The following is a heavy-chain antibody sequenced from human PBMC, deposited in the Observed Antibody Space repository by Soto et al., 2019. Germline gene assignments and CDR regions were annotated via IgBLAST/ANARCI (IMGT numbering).Heavy chain of an antibody. CDR2: IYHSGST. J-gene: IGHJ5*02. CDR3: ARDPAYCSGGSCYKGWFDP. V-gene: IGHV4-4*02. Sequence: QVQLQESGPGLVKPSGTLSLTCAVSSGSISSSNWWSWVRQPPGKGLEWIGEIYHSGSTNYNPSHKCRVTIPVDKSKNQFSLKLSSVTAADTAVYYCARDPAYCSGGSCYKGWFDPWGQGTLVTVSS. CDR1: SGSISSSNW. D-gene: IGHD2-15*01.